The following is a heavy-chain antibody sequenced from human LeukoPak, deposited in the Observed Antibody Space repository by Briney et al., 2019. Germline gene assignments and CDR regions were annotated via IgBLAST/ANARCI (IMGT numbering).Heavy chain of an antibody. CDR3: AKYLYPTTPYFDY. V-gene: IGHV3-30*02. J-gene: IGHJ4*02. Sequence: GGSLRLSCAASGVTFDAYGMHWVRQAPGKGLEWVAFIRYDAKNKYYADSVQGRFTISRDTSKNTLYLQMNSLRAEDTAVYYCAKYLYPTTPYFDYRGQGTLVTVSS. CDR2: IRYDAKNK. D-gene: IGHD4-11*01. CDR1: GVTFDAYG.